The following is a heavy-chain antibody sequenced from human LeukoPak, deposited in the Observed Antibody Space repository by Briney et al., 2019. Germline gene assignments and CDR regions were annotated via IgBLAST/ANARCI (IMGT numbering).Heavy chain of an antibody. J-gene: IGHJ4*02. CDR2: IKQDGSEK. V-gene: IGHV3-7*01. D-gene: IGHD6-6*01. Sequence: PGGSLRLSCAASGFTFSSYWMSWVRQAPGKGLEWVANIKQDGSEKYYVDSVKGRFTISRDNDKNSLYLQMNSLRAEDTAVYYCARGPREQLVRRFDYWGQGTLVTVSS. CDR3: ARGPREQLVRRFDY. CDR1: GFTFSSYW.